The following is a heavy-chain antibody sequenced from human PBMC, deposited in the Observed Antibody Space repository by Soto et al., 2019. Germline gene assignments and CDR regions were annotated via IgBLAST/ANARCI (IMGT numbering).Heavy chain of an antibody. CDR1: GYTFTGYY. Sequence: GASVKVSCKASGYTFTGYYMHWVQQAPGQGLEWMGWINPNSGGTNYAQKFQGWVTMTRDTSISTAYMELSRLRSDDTAVYYCARARALVLRFLEWRNNDAFDIWGQGTMVTVSS. D-gene: IGHD3-3*01. V-gene: IGHV1-2*04. J-gene: IGHJ3*02. CDR3: ARARALVLRFLEWRNNDAFDI. CDR2: INPNSGGT.